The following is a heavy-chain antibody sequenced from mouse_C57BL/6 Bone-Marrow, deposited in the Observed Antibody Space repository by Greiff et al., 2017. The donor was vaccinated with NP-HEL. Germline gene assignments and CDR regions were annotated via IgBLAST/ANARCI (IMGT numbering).Heavy chain of an antibody. J-gene: IGHJ3*01. V-gene: IGHV1-80*01. CDR3: ARGAY. CDR1: GYEFSNYW. Sequence: LQESGAELVKPGASVKISCKASGYEFSNYWMNWVKQRPGKGLEWIGQIYPGDGDTNYNGKFKDKATLTADNSSSTAYMQLSRLTSEGSAVYFCARGAYWGQGTLVTVSA. CDR2: IYPGDGDT.